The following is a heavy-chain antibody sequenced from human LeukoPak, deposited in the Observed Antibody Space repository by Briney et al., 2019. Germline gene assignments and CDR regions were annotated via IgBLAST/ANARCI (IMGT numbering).Heavy chain of an antibody. Sequence: ASVKVSCKASGGTCSSYAITWVRQAPGQGLEWMGRIIPIFGTANYAQKFQGRVTITADESTSTAYMELSTLRSDDTAVYYCARERPPGDSSSWFLEGYFDIWGQGTLVTVSS. CDR1: GGTCSSYA. V-gene: IGHV1-69*13. J-gene: IGHJ4*02. D-gene: IGHD6-13*01. CDR3: ARERPPGDSSSWFLEGYFDI. CDR2: IIPIFGTA.